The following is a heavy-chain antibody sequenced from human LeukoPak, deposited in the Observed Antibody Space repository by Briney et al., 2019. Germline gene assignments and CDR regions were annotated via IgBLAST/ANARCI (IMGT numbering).Heavy chain of an antibody. CDR3: SRALEV. J-gene: IGHJ6*04. CDR1: GFMFRSYW. CDR2: INQDGNEK. Sequence: GGSLRLSCEVSGFMFRSYWMDWVRQAPGRGLEWVANINQDGNEKYFVDSVKGRFTISRDNAKNSLYLQMNSLRAEDTAVYYCSRALEVWGKGTTVTVSS. V-gene: IGHV3-7*01.